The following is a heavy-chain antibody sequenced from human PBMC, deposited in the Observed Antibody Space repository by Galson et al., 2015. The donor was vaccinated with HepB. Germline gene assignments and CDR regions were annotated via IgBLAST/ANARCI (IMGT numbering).Heavy chain of an antibody. D-gene: IGHD5-12*01. Sequence: ETLSLTCAVSGASIRTLEWWSWVRQSPGKRLEWIGQIYHSGDANYNPSFKSRVTMSVDTSKNQFSLKLSSVTAADTAVYYCARRASKSPVDGWGQGTLVTVSS. CDR2: IYHSGDA. CDR3: ARRASKSPVDG. J-gene: IGHJ4*02. CDR1: GASIRTLEW. V-gene: IGHV4/OR15-8*01.